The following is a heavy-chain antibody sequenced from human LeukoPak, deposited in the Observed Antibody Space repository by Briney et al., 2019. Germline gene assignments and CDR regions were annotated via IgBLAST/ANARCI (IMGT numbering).Heavy chain of an antibody. V-gene: IGHV4-4*07. J-gene: IGHJ3*02. CDR3: ARMALAGAFDI. CDR1: GGSISSYY. Sequence: SETLSLTCTVSGGSISSYYWSWIRQPAGKGLKWIGRIYTSGSTNYNPSLKSRVTMSVDTSKNQFSLKLSSVTAADTAVYYCARMALAGAFDIWGQGTMVTVSS. CDR2: IYTSGST. D-gene: IGHD6-19*01.